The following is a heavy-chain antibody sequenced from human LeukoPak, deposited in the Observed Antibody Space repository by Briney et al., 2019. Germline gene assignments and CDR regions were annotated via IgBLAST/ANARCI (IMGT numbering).Heavy chain of an antibody. CDR3: VRGKWSTRH. J-gene: IGHJ4*02. CDR2: ISSTSSYI. V-gene: IGHV3-21*01. Sequence: GGSLRLSCAASGLTFNSYIMNWVRQAPGKGLEWVSSISSTSSYIYNADSVKGRFTISRDNAKNSLYLQMNSLRAEDTAVYYCVRGKWSTRHWGQGTLVTVSS. CDR1: GLTFNSYI. D-gene: IGHD2-15*01.